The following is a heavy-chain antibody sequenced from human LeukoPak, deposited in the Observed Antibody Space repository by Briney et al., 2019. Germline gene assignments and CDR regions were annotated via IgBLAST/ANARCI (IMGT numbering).Heavy chain of an antibody. Sequence: GGSLRLSCAASGFTVSSNYMSWVRQAPGKGLEWVSVILTAGSTYYADSAKGRFTISRDNSKNTLYLQMNSLRAEDTAVYYCAKRLRFLEWLSVDYYFDYWGQGTLVTVSS. V-gene: IGHV3-53*01. CDR3: AKRLRFLEWLSVDYYFDY. J-gene: IGHJ4*02. D-gene: IGHD3-3*01. CDR1: GFTVSSNY. CDR2: ILTAGST.